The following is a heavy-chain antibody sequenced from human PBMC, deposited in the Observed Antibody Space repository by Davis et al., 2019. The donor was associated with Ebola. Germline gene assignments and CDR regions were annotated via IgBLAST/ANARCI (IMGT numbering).Heavy chain of an antibody. CDR3: ARWVAGSSSYFDY. D-gene: IGHD2-2*01. V-gene: IGHV1-3*01. Sequence: AASVKVSCKASGYTFTSYAMNWVRQAPGQGLEWMGWINGGNGNTRYAQKFQGRVTITRDTSASTAYMELSSLRSEDTAVYYCARWVAGSSSYFDYWGQGTLVTVS. CDR1: GYTFTSYA. CDR2: INGGNGNT. J-gene: IGHJ4*02.